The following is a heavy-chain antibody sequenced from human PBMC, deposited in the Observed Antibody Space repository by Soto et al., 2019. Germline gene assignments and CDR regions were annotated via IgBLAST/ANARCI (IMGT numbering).Heavy chain of an antibody. Sequence: EVELVESGGGLVQPGGSLRLSCAASGFPFSTYSMSWVRQAPGKGLEWISYISASTLTTFYADSVKGRFTISRDTAQNSLYLQMNSLRDEDTAGYYCARAPQLVAPAATGFDSWGQGTLVTFSS. CDR1: GFPFSTYS. CDR3: ARAPQLVAPAATGFDS. V-gene: IGHV3-48*02. D-gene: IGHD2-2*01. CDR2: ISASTLTT. J-gene: IGHJ4*02.